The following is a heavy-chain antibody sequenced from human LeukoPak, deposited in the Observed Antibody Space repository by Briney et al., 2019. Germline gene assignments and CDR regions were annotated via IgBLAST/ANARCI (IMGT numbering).Heavy chain of an antibody. J-gene: IGHJ3*02. CDR1: GFTFSDYY. Sequence: GGSLRLSCAASGFTFSDYYMSWIRQAPGKGLEWVSYISSSGSTIYYADSVKGRFTISRDNAKNSLYLQVNSLRAEDTAVYYCASPSRTVADAFDIWGQGTMVTVSS. V-gene: IGHV3-11*01. CDR3: ASPSRTVADAFDI. CDR2: ISSSGSTI. D-gene: IGHD4-11*01.